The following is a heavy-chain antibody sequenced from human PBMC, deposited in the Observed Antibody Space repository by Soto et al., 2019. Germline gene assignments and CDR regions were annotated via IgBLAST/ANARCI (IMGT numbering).Heavy chain of an antibody. CDR1: GFTFSSYS. V-gene: IGHV3-21*01. CDR3: AREAQTTVTVVDY. J-gene: IGHJ4*02. Sequence: GGSLKLSCAASGFTFSSYSMNWVRQAPGKGLEWVSSISSSSSYIYYADSVKGRFTISRDNAKNSLYLQMNSLRAEDTAVYYCAREAQTTVTVVDYWGQGTLVTVSS. D-gene: IGHD4-4*01. CDR2: ISSSSSYI.